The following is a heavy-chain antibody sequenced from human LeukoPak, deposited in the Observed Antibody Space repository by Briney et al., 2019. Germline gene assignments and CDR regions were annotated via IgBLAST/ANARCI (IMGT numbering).Heavy chain of an antibody. CDR2: IYTSGST. J-gene: IGHJ6*03. CDR3: ARVGILTGYSPGDYYYYYMDV. CDR1: GGSINSYY. V-gene: IGHV4-4*07. Sequence: SETLSLTCTVSGGSINSYYWSWIRQPAGKGLEWIGRIYTSGSTNYNPSLKSRVTMSVDTSKNQFSLKLSSVTAADTAVYYCARVGILTGYSPGDYYYYYMDVWGKGTTVTVSS. D-gene: IGHD3-9*01.